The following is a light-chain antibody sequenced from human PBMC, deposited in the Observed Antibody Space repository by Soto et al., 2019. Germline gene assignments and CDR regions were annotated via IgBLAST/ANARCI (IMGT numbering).Light chain of an antibody. V-gene: IGLV2-14*01. Sequence: QSVLTQPASVSGSPGQSITISCTGTSSDVGGYNYVSWYQQHPGKAPKLMIYEVSNRPSGVSNRFSGSKSGNTASLTISGLKAEDDADYYCSSYTSSSTYVLFGGGTQLTVL. CDR3: SSYTSSSTYVL. CDR1: SSDVGGYNY. J-gene: IGLJ2*01. CDR2: EVS.